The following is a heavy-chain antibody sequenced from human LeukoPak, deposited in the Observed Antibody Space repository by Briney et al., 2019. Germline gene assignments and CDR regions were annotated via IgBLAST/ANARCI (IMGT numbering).Heavy chain of an antibody. D-gene: IGHD3-22*01. Sequence: GGSLRLSCAASGFTFSNYWMSWVRQAPGKGLEWVANIKQDRSEKYYVDSVKGRFTISRDNAKNSLYLQMNSLRAEDTAVYYCAKSVLYYYYDSSGLGGYFDYWGQGTLVTVSS. J-gene: IGHJ4*02. CDR1: GFTFSNYW. CDR3: AKSVLYYYYDSSGLGGYFDY. CDR2: IKQDRSEK. V-gene: IGHV3-7*03.